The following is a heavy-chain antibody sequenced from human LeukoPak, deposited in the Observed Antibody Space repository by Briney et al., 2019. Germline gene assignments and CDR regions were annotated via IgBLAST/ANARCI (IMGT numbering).Heavy chain of an antibody. CDR1: GFTLSNYW. V-gene: IGHV3-7*01. D-gene: IGHD3-9*01. J-gene: IGHJ4*02. Sequence: PGGSLRLSCAASGFTLSNYWMSWVRRAPGKGLEWVANINQDGSEKYYVDSVKGRFTISRDNSKNTLYLQMNSLRAEDTAVYYCAKDLPQFYDILTGSDYRGQGTLVTVSS. CDR3: AKDLPQFYDILTGSDY. CDR2: INQDGSEK.